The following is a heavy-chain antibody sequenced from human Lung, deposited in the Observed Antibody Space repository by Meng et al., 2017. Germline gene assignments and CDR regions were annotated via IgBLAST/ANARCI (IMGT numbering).Heavy chain of an antibody. CDR2: INHSGGT. D-gene: IGHD4-11*01. CDR1: EGSFSNYY. J-gene: IGHJ4*02. CDR3: ARGPTTMAHDFDY. V-gene: IGHV4-34*04. Sequence: VQLKQGGAGRVKHSETLPCTGVVSEGSFSNYYWGWIRQPPGKGLQWIGEINHSGGTNNNPSLESRATISVDTSQNNLSLKLSSVTAANSAVYYCARGPTTMAHDFDYWGQGTLVTVSS.